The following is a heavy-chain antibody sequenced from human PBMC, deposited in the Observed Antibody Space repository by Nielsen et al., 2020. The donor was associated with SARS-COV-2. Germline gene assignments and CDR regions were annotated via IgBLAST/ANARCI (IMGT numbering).Heavy chain of an antibody. D-gene: IGHD6-13*01. J-gene: IGHJ6*02. CDR3: ARDRTPRDSSSWYRTYYYYGMDV. Sequence: WVRQAPGQRLEWMGWINAGNGNTKYSQKFQGRVTITADESTSTAYMELSSLRSEDTAVYYCARDRTPRDSSSWYRTYYYYGMDVWGQGTTVTVSS. CDR2: INAGNGNT. V-gene: IGHV1-3*01.